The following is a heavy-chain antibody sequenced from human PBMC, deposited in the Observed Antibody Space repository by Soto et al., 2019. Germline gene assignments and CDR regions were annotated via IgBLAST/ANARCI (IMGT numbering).Heavy chain of an antibody. CDR3: ASSAAAGTFYFDY. D-gene: IGHD6-13*01. Sequence: ASVKVSCKASGGTFSSYAISWARQAPGQGLEWMGGIIPIFGTANYAQKFQGRVTITADESTSTAYMELSSLRSEDTAVYYCASSAAAGTFYFDYWGQGTLVTVYS. CDR1: GGTFSSYA. J-gene: IGHJ4*02. CDR2: IIPIFGTA. V-gene: IGHV1-69*13.